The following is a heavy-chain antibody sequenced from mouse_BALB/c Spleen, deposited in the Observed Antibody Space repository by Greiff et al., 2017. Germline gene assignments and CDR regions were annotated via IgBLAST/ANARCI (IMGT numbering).Heavy chain of an antibody. Sequence: QVQLQQSGAELVRPETSVKVSCKASGYAFTNYLIEWVKQRPGQGLEWIGVINPGSGGTNYNEKFKGKATLTADKSSSTAYMQLSSLTSDDSAVYFCARYDYDHYAMDYWGQGTSVTVSS. CDR1: GYAFTNYL. CDR2: INPGSGGT. D-gene: IGHD2-4*01. V-gene: IGHV1-54*03. CDR3: ARYDYDHYAMDY. J-gene: IGHJ4*01.